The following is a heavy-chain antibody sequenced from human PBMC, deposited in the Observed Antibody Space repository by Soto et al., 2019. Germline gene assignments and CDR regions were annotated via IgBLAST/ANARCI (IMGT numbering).Heavy chain of an antibody. J-gene: IGHJ6*02. CDR3: ARDRSSTYYYYGMDL. V-gene: IGHV3-30-3*01. Sequence: GGSLRLSCEASGFSSNRHGIHWVRRAPGKGLEWLAVISYDGSNQDYADSVKGRFSISRDNSKNTAYLQMNSLRAEDTAVYYCARDRSSTYYYYGMDLWGQGTTVTVSS. CDR2: ISYDGSNQ. CDR1: GFSSNRHG. D-gene: IGHD6-19*01.